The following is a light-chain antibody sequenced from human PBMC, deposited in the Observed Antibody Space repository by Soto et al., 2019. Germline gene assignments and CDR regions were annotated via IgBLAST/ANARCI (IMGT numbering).Light chain of an antibody. J-gene: IGKJ4*01. V-gene: IGKV3-20*01. Sequence: IVLTQSPGSLSLSPGERATLSCRASQSITNNYLAWYQQKPGRAHRLLIYGASSRATGIPDRFSGSGSGTDFTLNISRLEPEDFAMYHCQQDGYLLTXGG. CDR3: QQDGYLLT. CDR2: GAS. CDR1: QSITNNY.